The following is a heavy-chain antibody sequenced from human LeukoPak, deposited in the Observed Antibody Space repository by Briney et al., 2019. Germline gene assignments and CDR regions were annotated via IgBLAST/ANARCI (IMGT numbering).Heavy chain of an antibody. D-gene: IGHD2-8*01. J-gene: IGHJ4*02. V-gene: IGHV3-23*01. CDR1: GFTFSNWA. CDR3: AKVKVVGYSTFDY. Sequence: GGSLRLSCAASGFTFSNWAMSWVRQAPGKGLEWVSGFTRNDETTSYADSVKGRFTISRDNSKNTLYLQMSSLRTEDTAVYYCAKVKVVGYSTFDYWGQGALVTVSS. CDR2: FTRNDETT.